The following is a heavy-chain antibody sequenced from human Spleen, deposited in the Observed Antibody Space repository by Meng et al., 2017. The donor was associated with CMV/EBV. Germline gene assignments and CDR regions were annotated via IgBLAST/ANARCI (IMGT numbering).Heavy chain of an antibody. D-gene: IGHD6-19*01. CDR1: GFTFSTSG. J-gene: IGHJ5*02. CDR3: VRERERVGGSPGWFDP. V-gene: IGHV3-30*02. Sequence: GESLKISCEPSGFTFSTSGMHWVRQAPGKGLEWVAFIRYDGSKKNYADSVKGRFTISRDNSKNTLFLQMNSLRIEDTAVYHCVRERERVGGSPGWFDPWGQGTLVTVSS. CDR2: IRYDGSKK.